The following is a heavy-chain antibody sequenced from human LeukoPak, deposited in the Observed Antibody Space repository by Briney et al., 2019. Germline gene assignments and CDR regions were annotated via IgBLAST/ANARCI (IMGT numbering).Heavy chain of an antibody. CDR3: ARGSSYGFSMGY. CDR2: ISTYNGDT. D-gene: IGHD3-16*01. J-gene: IGHJ4*02. CDR1: GYTFTGYY. V-gene: IGHV1-18*04. Sequence: ASVKVSCKASGYTFTGYYMHWVRQAPGQGLEWMGWISTYNGDTNYAQKLQGRVTMTTDTSTSTAYMELRSLRSDDTAVYYCARGSSYGFSMGYWGQGTLVTVSS.